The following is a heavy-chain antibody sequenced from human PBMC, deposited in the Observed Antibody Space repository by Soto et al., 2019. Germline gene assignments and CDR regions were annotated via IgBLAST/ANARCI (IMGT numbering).Heavy chain of an antibody. CDR2: IYWDDDK. Sequence: QITLNESGPTQVNPRQTLTLTCTFSGFSLTTSGVGVGWIRQSPGKAPEWLALIYWDDDKRYSPSLKSRLTINKDTSNNQVFLTMADLDPADTATYYCAHRVLRTVFGLVTTTAIYFDFWGHGTPVAV. V-gene: IGHV2-5*02. CDR1: GFSLTTSGVG. CDR3: AHRVLRTVFGLVTTTAIYFDF. D-gene: IGHD3-3*01. J-gene: IGHJ4*01.